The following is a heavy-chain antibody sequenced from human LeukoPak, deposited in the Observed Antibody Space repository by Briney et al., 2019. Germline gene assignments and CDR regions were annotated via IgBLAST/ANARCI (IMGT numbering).Heavy chain of an antibody. Sequence: KPSGTLSLSCAASGFTFSSNSMNWLRQAPRKALDWVSSLNTSSYHLYSSDPVKRRFTISRTNAKTFLYLQMNNLRAEATAANNCSSDYGDPAYSYGLAYFDYWGQGTLVTVSS. CDR2: LNTSSYHL. CDR1: GFTFSSNS. D-gene: IGHD5-18*01. CDR3: SSDYGDPAYSYGLAYFDY. J-gene: IGHJ4*02. V-gene: IGHV3-21*01.